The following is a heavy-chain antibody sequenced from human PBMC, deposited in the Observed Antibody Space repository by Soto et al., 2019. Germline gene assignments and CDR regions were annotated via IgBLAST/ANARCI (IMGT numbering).Heavy chain of an antibody. J-gene: IGHJ4*02. Sequence: QVQLVQSGAEVKKPGASVKVSCKASGYTFTSYAMHWVRQAPGQRLEWMGWINAGNGNTKYSQKFQGRVTITRATSASTAYMELSSLRSEDTAVYYCARPIVVVTAADYWGQGTLVTVSS. CDR1: GYTFTSYA. V-gene: IGHV1-3*01. CDR2: INAGNGNT. CDR3: ARPIVVVTAADY. D-gene: IGHD2-21*02.